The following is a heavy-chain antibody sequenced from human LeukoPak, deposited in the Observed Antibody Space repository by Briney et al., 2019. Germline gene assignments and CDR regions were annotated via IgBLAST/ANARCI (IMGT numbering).Heavy chain of an antibody. CDR2: INPNSGGT. CDR1: GYTFTGYY. V-gene: IGHV1-2*02. CDR3: ARVVVVVAAWSVLGY. J-gene: IGHJ4*02. D-gene: IGHD2-15*01. Sequence: ASVKVSCKASGYTFTGYYMHWVRQAPGQGLEWMGWINPNSGGTNYAQKFQGRVTMTRDTSISTAYMELSRLRSDDTAVYYCARVVVVVAAWSVLGYWGQGTLVTVSS.